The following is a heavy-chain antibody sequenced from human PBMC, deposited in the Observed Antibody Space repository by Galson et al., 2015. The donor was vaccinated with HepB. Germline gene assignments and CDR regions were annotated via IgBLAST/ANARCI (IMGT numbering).Heavy chain of an antibody. D-gene: IGHD3-10*01. J-gene: IGHJ1*01. CDR1: GGTFSSYT. V-gene: IGHV1-69*04. CDR3: ARDNYKYYGSGSYFHLQH. Sequence: SVKVSCKASGGTFSSYTISWVRQAPGQGLEWMGRIIPILGIANYAQKFQGRVTITADKSTSTAYMELSSLRSEDTAVYYCARDNYKYYGSGSYFHLQHWGQGTLVTISS. CDR2: IIPILGIA.